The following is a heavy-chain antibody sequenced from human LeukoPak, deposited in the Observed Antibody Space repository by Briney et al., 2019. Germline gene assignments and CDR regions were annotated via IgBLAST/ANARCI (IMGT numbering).Heavy chain of an antibody. V-gene: IGHV3-30-3*01. D-gene: IGHD2-15*01. Sequence: GGSLRLSCAASGFTFSSYAMHWVRQAPGKGLEWVAVISYDGSNKYYADSVKGRFTISRDNSKNTLYLQMSSLRAEDTAVYYCARGRVVSGTHFDYWGQGTLVTVSS. J-gene: IGHJ4*02. CDR3: ARGRVVSGTHFDY. CDR1: GFTFSSYA. CDR2: ISYDGSNK.